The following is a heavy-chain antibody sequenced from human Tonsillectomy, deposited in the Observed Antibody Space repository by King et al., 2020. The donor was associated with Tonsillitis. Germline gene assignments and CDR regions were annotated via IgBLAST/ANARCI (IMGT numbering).Heavy chain of an antibody. Sequence: QLVQSGGGVVQPGGSLRLSCAASGFTFFSYGMHWVRQAPGKGLEWVAFIRYDGSNKYYSDSVKGRFTVSRDNFKNTLYLQMNSLRAEDTAVYYCAKAWVGDSYNFDCWGQGTLVTVSS. V-gene: IGHV3-30*02. CDR3: AKAWVGDSYNFDC. J-gene: IGHJ4*02. CDR1: GFTFFSYG. CDR2: IRYDGSNK. D-gene: IGHD3-10*01.